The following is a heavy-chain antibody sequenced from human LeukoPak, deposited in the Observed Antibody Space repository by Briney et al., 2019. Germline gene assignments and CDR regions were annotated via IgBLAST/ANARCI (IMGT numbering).Heavy chain of an antibody. CDR3: AGHHPRNTIDF. J-gene: IGHJ4*02. D-gene: IGHD3-10*01. CDR1: GGSISSYY. Sequence: SETLSLTCTVSGGSISSYYWSWIRQPPGKGLEWTAYISDIGSINYNPSLKSRVTISLDTSKNQFSLKLSSVTAADTAVYYCAGHHPRNTIDFWGQGTLVTVSS. V-gene: IGHV4-59*08. CDR2: ISDIGSI.